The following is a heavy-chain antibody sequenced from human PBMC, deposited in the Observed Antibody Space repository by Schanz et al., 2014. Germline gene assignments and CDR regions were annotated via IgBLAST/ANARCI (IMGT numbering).Heavy chain of an antibody. CDR3: AKGRIGELSAFDI. D-gene: IGHD3-10*01. CDR1: GFTFSSYA. V-gene: IGHV3-23*01. J-gene: IGHJ3*02. Sequence: EVQLLESGGGLVQPGGSLRLSCAASGFTFSSYAMSWVRQAPGKGLEWVSAISGSGGSTYYADSVKGRFTISRDNSKNTLYMQMNSLRAEDTAVYYCAKGRIGELSAFDIWGQGTMVTDSS. CDR2: ISGSGGST.